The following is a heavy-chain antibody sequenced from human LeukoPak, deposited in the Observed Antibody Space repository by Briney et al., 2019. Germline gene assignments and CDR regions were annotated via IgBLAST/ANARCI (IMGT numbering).Heavy chain of an antibody. CDR3: ARASLRTARLDP. CDR2: ISSSNKYI. D-gene: IGHD5-18*01. CDR1: GFTFSSSA. Sequence: GGSLRLSCAASGFTFSSSAMSWVRQAPGKGLEWVSSISSSNKYIYYADSVKGRFTISRDNAKNSLYLQMNSLRVEDTAVYYCARASLRTARLDPWGQGTLVTVSS. J-gene: IGHJ5*02. V-gene: IGHV3-21*01.